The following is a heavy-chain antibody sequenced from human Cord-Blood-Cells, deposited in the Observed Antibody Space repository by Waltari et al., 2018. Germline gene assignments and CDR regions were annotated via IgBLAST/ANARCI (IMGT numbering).Heavy chain of an antibody. J-gene: IGHJ4*02. CDR3: AKDYWGGD. V-gene: IGHV3-30*18. Sequence: QVQLVESGGGVVQPGRSLRLSCAASGFTFSSYGMHWVRQAPGKGLEWVAVISYDGSNKYYADSVKGRFTISRDNSKNTLYLQMNSLRAEDTAVYYCAKDYWGGDWGQGTLVTVSS. CDR1: GFTFSSYG. D-gene: IGHD3-16*01. CDR2: ISYDGSNK.